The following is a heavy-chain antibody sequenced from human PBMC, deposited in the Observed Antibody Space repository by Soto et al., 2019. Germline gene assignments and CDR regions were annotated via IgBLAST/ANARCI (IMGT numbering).Heavy chain of an antibody. J-gene: IGHJ4*02. CDR2: ILHDGNNK. V-gene: IGHV3-30-3*01. CDR1: GFTFSSYI. D-gene: IGHD3-10*01. Sequence: QVQLVESGGGVVQPGRSLRLSCAASGFTFSSYIMHWVRQAPGKGLEWVAMILHDGNNKYYADSVKGRFTISRDNSKNTLYLQMNSLTTEDTASYYCARDDEDGSYCDLGYWGQGTLVTVSS. CDR3: ARDDEDGSYCDLGY.